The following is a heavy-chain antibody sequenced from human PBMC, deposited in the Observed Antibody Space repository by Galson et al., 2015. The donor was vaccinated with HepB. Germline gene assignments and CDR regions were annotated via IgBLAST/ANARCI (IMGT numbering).Heavy chain of an antibody. J-gene: IGHJ4*02. V-gene: IGHV3-30*18. CDR2: ISYDGNNNK. CDR1: GFTFSSYG. D-gene: IGHD3-3*02. Sequence: LRLSCAASGFTFSSYGINWVRQAPGTGLAWVAVISYDGNNNKYYADSVKGRFTISRDNSRNTVYLQMNSLRAEDTALYYCAKDNTFSIPFDSWGQGTLVTVSS. CDR3: AKDNTFSIPFDS.